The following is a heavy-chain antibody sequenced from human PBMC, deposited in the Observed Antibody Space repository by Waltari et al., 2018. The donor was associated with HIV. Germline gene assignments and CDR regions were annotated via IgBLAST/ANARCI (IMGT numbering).Heavy chain of an antibody. CDR3: ARHALRVGAAYWNFDL. CDR2: IYYTGRA. J-gene: IGHJ2*01. D-gene: IGHD1-26*01. CDR1: GGPVSSRSYF. V-gene: IGHV4-39*01. Sequence: QLQLQASGPGLVKPSETLSLTCTVSGGPVSSRSYFWDWIRQPPGKGLEWVGRIYYTGRAYYNPSLKSRVTISVDTSKNQFSLKVTSVTAADTAVYYCARHALRVGAAYWNFDLWGRGTLVTVSS.